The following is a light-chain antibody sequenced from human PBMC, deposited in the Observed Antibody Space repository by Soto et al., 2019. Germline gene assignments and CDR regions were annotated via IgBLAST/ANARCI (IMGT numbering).Light chain of an antibody. CDR3: QQYNTWPWT. CDR1: QSISDT. V-gene: IGKV3-15*01. Sequence: ETVMTQSPSTLSVSPGGRATLSCRASQSISDTLAWYQQKPGQAPRLLIHGASTRATGFPARFSGSGSGTDFTLTISSLQPEDFAIYYCQQYNTWPWTFGQGTKVEIK. CDR2: GAS. J-gene: IGKJ1*01.